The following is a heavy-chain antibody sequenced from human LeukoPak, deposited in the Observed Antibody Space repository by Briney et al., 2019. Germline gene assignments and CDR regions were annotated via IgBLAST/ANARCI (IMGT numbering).Heavy chain of an antibody. D-gene: IGHD3/OR15-3a*01. J-gene: IGHJ4*02. CDR2: IYYTGNT. V-gene: IGHV4-39*01. Sequence: SETLSLTCTVSGVSISGSNSYWGWIRQPPGKGLGWIGSIYYTGNTYYNASLKSRVTISIDTSNNQISLRLISVTATDTAMYYCARQTGSGLFTLPGGQGTLVTVSS. CDR3: ARQTGSGLFTLP. CDR1: GVSISGSNSY.